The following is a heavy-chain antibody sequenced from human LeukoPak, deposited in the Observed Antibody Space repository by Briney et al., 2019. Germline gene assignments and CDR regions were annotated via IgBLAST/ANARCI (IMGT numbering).Heavy chain of an antibody. CDR1: GFTFSSYG. D-gene: IGHD6-19*01. V-gene: IGHV3-30*18. CDR3: AKNPVAGYYFDY. J-gene: IGHJ4*02. Sequence: TGGSLRLSCAASGFTFSSYGMHWVRQAPGKGLEWVAVISYDGSNKYYADSVKGRFTISRDNSKNTLYLQMNSLRAEDTAVYYCAKNPVAGYYFDYWGQGTLVTVSS. CDR2: ISYDGSNK.